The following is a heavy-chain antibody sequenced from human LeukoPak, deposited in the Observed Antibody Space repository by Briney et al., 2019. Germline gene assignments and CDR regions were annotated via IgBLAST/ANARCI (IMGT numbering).Heavy chain of an antibody. J-gene: IGHJ4*02. CDR1: GYSFTSYW. CDR3: ARHGGGSITLVRGLYIDS. D-gene: IGHD3-10*01. V-gene: IGHV5-51*01. Sequence: GESLKISCKGSGYSFTSYWIGWVRQMPGKGLEWMGIMHPGDSDIRYSLSFQGQVTISADKSISTAYLQWSSLKASDTAMYYCARHGGGSITLVRGLYIDSWGQGTLVTVSS. CDR2: MHPGDSDI.